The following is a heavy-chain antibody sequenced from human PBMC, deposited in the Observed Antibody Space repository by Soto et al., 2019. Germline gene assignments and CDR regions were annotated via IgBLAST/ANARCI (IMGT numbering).Heavy chain of an antibody. V-gene: IGHV1-18*01. Sequence: ASVKVSCKASGYTFTSYGISWVRQAPGQGLEWMGWISAYNGNTNYAQKLRGRVTMTTDTSTSTAYMELRSLRSDDTAVYYCARVEDIVVVPAALPTSHWGQGTLVTVSS. D-gene: IGHD2-2*01. CDR3: ARVEDIVVVPAALPTSH. J-gene: IGHJ4*02. CDR2: ISAYNGNT. CDR1: GYTFTSYG.